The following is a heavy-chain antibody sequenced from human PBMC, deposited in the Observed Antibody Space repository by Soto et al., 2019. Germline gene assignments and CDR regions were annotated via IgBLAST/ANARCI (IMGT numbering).Heavy chain of an antibody. D-gene: IGHD3-22*01. CDR3: ARENPVVTHTDYFDY. J-gene: IGHJ4*02. Sequence: GGSLRLSCVASGFTVSSNYMSWVRQAPGKGLEWVSIIYSGGNTYYADSVKGKFTISRDNSKNTLYLQMNSLRAEDTAVYYCARENPVVTHTDYFDYWGQGTLVTVSS. CDR1: GFTVSSNY. CDR2: IYSGGNT. V-gene: IGHV3-66*01.